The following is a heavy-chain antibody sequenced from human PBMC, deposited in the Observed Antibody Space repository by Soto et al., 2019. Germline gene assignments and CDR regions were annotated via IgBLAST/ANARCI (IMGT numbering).Heavy chain of an antibody. V-gene: IGHV4-59*01. CDR2: IYYSGST. D-gene: IGHD3-22*01. CDR1: GGSINGYY. CDR3: ARARYDSSGYYYFDY. J-gene: IGHJ4*02. Sequence: SETLSLTCTVSGGSINGYYWSWIRQPPGKGLEWMGYIYYSGSTIYNPSLRSRVTISVDTSKNQFSLKLSSVTAADTAVYYCARARYDSSGYYYFDYWGQGTLVTVSS.